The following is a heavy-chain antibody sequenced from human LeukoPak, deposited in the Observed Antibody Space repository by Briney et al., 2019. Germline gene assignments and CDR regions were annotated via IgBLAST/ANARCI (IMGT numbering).Heavy chain of an antibody. D-gene: IGHD3-10*01. J-gene: IGHJ6*03. CDR3: ARYGSGSSYYYYYYMDV. CDR2: ISAYNGNT. V-gene: IGHV1-18*01. CDR1: GYTFTSYG. Sequence: ASVKVSCKASGYTFTSYGISWVRQAPGQGLEWMAWISAYNGNTNYAQKLQGRVTMTTDTSTSTAYMELRSLRSDDTAVYYCARYGSGSSYYYYYYMDVWGKGTTVTVSS.